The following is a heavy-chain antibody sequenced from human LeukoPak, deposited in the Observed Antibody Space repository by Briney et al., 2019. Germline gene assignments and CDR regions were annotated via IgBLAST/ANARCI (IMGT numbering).Heavy chain of an antibody. V-gene: IGHV1-69*04. Sequence: SVKVSCKASGGTFSSYAISWVRQAPGQGLEWMERIIPILGIANYAQKFQGRVTITADKSTSTAYMELSSLRSEDTAVYYCASVLAYYDSSGAFDYWGQGTLVTVS. CDR1: GGTFSSYA. CDR3: ASVLAYYDSSGAFDY. CDR2: IIPILGIA. J-gene: IGHJ4*02. D-gene: IGHD3-22*01.